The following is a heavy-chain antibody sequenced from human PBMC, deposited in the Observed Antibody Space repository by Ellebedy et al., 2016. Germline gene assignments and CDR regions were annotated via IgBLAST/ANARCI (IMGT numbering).Heavy chain of an antibody. V-gene: IGHV3-30*03. CDR2: ISYDGSNK. CDR3: ARTAGSRPFDY. J-gene: IGHJ4*02. Sequence: GESLKISCAASGSTFSSYGIHWVRQAPGKGLEWVALISYDGSNKYYADSVKGRFTISRDNSKNTLYLQMNSLRAEDTAVYYCARTAGSRPFDYWGQGTLVTVSS. D-gene: IGHD2-15*01. CDR1: GSTFSSYG.